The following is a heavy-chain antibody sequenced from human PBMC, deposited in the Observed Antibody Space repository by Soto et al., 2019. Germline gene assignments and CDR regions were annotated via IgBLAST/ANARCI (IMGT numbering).Heavy chain of an antibody. Sequence: SVKVSCKASGGTFSSYAISGVRQAPGQGLEWMGGIIPIFGTANYAQKFQGRVTITADKSTSTAYMELSSLRSEDTAVYYCARVQSGSDYFMRWGPGTLVTVSS. D-gene: IGHD2-15*01. V-gene: IGHV1-69*06. J-gene: IGHJ1*01. CDR1: GGTFSSYA. CDR2: IIPIFGTA. CDR3: ARVQSGSDYFMR.